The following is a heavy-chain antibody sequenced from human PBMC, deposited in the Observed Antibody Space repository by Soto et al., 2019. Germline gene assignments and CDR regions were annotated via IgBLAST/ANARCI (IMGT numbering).Heavy chain of an antibody. Sequence: QVQLVESGGGVVQPGRSLRLSCAASGFTFSSYGMHWVHQAPGKGLEWVAVIWYDGSNKYYADSVKGRFTISRDNSKNTLYLQMNSLRAEDTAVYYCASEYCSGGRCYYYGMDVWGQGTTVTVSS. CDR3: ASEYCSGGRCYYYGMDV. V-gene: IGHV3-33*01. J-gene: IGHJ6*02. CDR2: IWYDGSNK. D-gene: IGHD2-15*01. CDR1: GFTFSSYG.